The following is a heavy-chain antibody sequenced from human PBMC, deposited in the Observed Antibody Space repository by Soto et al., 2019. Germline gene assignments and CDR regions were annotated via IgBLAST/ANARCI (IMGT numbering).Heavy chain of an antibody. Sequence: GASVKVSCKASGGTFSSYRINWVRQAPGQGLEWVGGIVPIYRTADYAQKFQGRVTITADESARTSYMELRSLKSQDTAVYYCARDDGVSSTNVKAFDIWGQGTKVTVSS. V-gene: IGHV1-69*13. J-gene: IGHJ3*02. CDR2: IVPIYRTA. D-gene: IGHD2-2*01. CDR1: GGTFSSYR. CDR3: ARDDGVSSTNVKAFDI.